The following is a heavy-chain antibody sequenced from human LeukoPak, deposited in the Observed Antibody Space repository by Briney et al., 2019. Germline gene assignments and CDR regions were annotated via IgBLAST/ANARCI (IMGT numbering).Heavy chain of an antibody. Sequence: SETLSLTCAVYGGSFSGYYWSWLRQPPGKGLEWIGEINHSGSTNYNPSLKSRVTISVDTSKNQFSLKLSSVTAADTAVYYCARVPRYCSSTSCYAWWFDPWGQGTLVTVSS. CDR1: GGSFSGYY. CDR3: ARVPRYCSSTSCYAWWFDP. J-gene: IGHJ5*02. D-gene: IGHD2-2*01. CDR2: INHSGST. V-gene: IGHV4-34*01.